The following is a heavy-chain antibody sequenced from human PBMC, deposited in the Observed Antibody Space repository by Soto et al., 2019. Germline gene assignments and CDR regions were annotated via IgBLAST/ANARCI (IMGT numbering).Heavy chain of an antibody. D-gene: IGHD5-18*01. CDR1: GFTFSGSA. V-gene: IGHV3-73*01. CDR2: IRSKANSYAT. Sequence: GESLKISCAASGFTFSGSAMHWVRQASGKGLEWVGRIRSKANSYATAYAASVKGRFTISRDESKNTAYLQMNSLKTEDTAVYYCTRPYSYGVDAFDIWGQGTIVTVSS. J-gene: IGHJ3*02. CDR3: TRPYSYGVDAFDI.